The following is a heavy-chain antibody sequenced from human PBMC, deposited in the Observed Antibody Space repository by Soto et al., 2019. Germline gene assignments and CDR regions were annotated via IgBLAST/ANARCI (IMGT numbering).Heavy chain of an antibody. CDR2: NTAYTGNT. Sequence: ASVKVSCKASGYNFTSYGISWVRQAPGQGLECMGWNTAYTGNTNYAQKLQSRVTMTTDTSTSTADMERRSLRSDDTAVYYCERDLGHYCSGGSCYGRSYYYGMDVWGQGTTVTASS. V-gene: IGHV1-18*04. CDR1: GYNFTSYG. D-gene: IGHD2-15*01. J-gene: IGHJ6*02. CDR3: ERDLGHYCSGGSCYGRSYYYGMDV.